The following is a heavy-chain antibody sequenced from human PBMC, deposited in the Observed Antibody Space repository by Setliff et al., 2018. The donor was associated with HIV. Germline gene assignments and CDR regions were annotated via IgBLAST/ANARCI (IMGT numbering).Heavy chain of an antibody. V-gene: IGHV1-69*13. J-gene: IGHJ3*02. CDR2: IIPIFGTA. CDR3: VRGGDSGSYYLNAFDI. Sequence: SVKVSCKASGGTFSSYAISWVRQAPGQGLEWMGGIIPIFGTANYAQKFQGRVTITADESTSTAYMELSSLRSEDTAVYYCVRGGDSGSYYLNAFDIWGQGTMVTVSS. D-gene: IGHD1-26*01. CDR1: GGTFSSYA.